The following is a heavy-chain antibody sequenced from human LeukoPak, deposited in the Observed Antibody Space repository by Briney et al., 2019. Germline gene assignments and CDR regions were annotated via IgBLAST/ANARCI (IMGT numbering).Heavy chain of an antibody. CDR3: ARVSRRHTLDY. CDR2: INYNGHT. CDR1: GGSFSGNY. V-gene: IGHV4-34*01. J-gene: IGHJ4*02. Sequence: SETLSLTCALSGGSFSGNYWSWIRQALGKGLEWIGEINYNGHTNYNPSLESRVTMSLDTSKNHFSLRLSSVTAADSAVYYCARVSRRHTLDYWGQGTLVTVSS.